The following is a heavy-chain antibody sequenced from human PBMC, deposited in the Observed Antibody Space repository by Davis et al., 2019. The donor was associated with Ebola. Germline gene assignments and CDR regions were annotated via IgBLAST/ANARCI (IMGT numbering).Heavy chain of an antibody. CDR1: GYTFTNYA. Sequence: AASVKVSCKASGYTFTNYAIHWVRQAPGQGLEWMGRIIPILGIANYAQKFQGRVTITADKSTSTAYMELSSLRSEDTAVYYCARGIAAANDYWGQGTLVTVSS. V-gene: IGHV1-69*04. CDR3: ARGIAAANDY. J-gene: IGHJ4*02. D-gene: IGHD6-13*01. CDR2: IIPILGIA.